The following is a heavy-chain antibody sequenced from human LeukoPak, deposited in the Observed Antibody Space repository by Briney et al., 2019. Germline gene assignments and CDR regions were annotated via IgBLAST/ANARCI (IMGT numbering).Heavy chain of an antibody. CDR2: IYYSGST. V-gene: IGHV4-59*01. CDR1: GGAITSYY. J-gene: IGHJ4*02. D-gene: IGHD4-17*01. Sequence: SETVSLTCTVSGGAITSYYWSWIRQPPGKGLEWIGYIYYSGSTNYNPSLKSRVTMSVDTSKKQFSLKLSSVTAADTAVYYCARGRPPHDYGTLFDYWGQGTLVTVS. CDR3: ARGRPPHDYGTLFDY.